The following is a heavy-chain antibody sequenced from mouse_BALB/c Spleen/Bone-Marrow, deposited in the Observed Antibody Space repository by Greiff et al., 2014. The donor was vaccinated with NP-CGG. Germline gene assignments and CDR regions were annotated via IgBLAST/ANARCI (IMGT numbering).Heavy chain of an antibody. V-gene: IGHV5-17*02. CDR1: GFTFSSFG. Sequence: VKLVESGGGLVQPGGSRKLSCAASGFTFSSFGMHWVRQAPEKGLEWVAYISSGSSTIYYADTVKGRFTISRDNPKNTLFLQMTSLRSEDTAMYYCARKGALITHYYAMDYWGQGTSVTVSS. J-gene: IGHJ4*01. D-gene: IGHD2-4*01. CDR2: ISSGSSTI. CDR3: ARKGALITHYYAMDY.